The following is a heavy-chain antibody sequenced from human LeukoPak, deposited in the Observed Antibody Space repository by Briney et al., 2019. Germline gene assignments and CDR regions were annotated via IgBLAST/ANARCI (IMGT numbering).Heavy chain of an antibody. CDR2: ISDSGGST. CDR1: GFTFSSYA. D-gene: IGHD2-2*01. J-gene: IGHJ4*02. Sequence: GGSLRLSCAASGFTFSSYAMSWVRQAPGKGLEWVSTISDSGGSTYYADSVKGRFTISRDNSKNTLYLQMNSLRVEDTAVYYCAKGGTSADDYWGQGTLVTVSS. CDR3: AKGGTSADDY. V-gene: IGHV3-23*01.